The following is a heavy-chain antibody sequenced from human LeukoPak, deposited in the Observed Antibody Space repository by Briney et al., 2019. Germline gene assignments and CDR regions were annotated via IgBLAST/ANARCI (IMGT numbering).Heavy chain of an antibody. D-gene: IGHD3-9*01. CDR2: IYYTGSA. CDR3: ARLLGGYFAGNTFDI. Sequence: SETLSLTCTVSGDSVSSRPHFWAWIRQTPGKGLEWIGTIYYTGSANYNPSLKSRVTMSVDTSKDHFSLNLSSVTATDTAVYFCARLLGGYFAGNTFDIWGQGTVVSVSS. V-gene: IGHV4-39*02. J-gene: IGHJ3*02. CDR1: GDSVSSRPHF.